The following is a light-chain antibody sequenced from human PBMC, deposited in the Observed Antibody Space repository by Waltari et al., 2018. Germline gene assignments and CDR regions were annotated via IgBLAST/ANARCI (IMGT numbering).Light chain of an antibody. V-gene: IGLV2-23*01. CDR1: SADLASYNL. CDR3: CSYTGSSTSYG. J-gene: IGLJ1*01. CDR2: EAV. Sequence: QSALTQPASVSGSPGQSITISCTGASADLASYNLVSWYQHHPAKAPKLMIYEAVKRPSGVSSRFSGGKSGTTASLIISGLQADDEADYYCCSYTGSSTSYGCGSGTKVTVL.